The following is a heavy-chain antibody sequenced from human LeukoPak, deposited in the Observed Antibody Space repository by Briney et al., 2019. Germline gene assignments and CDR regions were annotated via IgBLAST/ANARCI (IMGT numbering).Heavy chain of an antibody. D-gene: IGHD1-26*01. J-gene: IGHJ5*02. CDR1: GGSFSGYY. Sequence: SETLSLTCAVYGGSFSGYYWSWIRQPPGRGLEWIGEINHSGSTTYNPSLKSRVTISVDTSKNQFSLKLSSVTAADTAVYYCARDSGSYLAAWGQGTLVTVSS. CDR3: ARDSGSYLAA. V-gene: IGHV4-34*01. CDR2: INHSGST.